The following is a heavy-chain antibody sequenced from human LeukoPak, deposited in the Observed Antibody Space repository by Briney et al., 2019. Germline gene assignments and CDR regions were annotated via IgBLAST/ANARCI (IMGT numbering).Heavy chain of an antibody. CDR3: ARPFHITMVRGVMGNAFDI. CDR1: GFTFSSYS. V-gene: IGHV3-48*01. CDR2: ISSSSSTI. Sequence: GGSLRLPCAASGFTFSSYSMNWVRQAPGKGLEWVSYISSSSSTIYYADSVKGRFTISRDNAKNSLYLQMNSLRAEDTAVYYCARPFHITMVRGVMGNAFDIWGQGTMVIVSS. J-gene: IGHJ3*02. D-gene: IGHD3-10*01.